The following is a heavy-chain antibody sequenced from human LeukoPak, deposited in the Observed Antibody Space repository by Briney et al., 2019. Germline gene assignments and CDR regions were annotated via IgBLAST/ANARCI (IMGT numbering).Heavy chain of an antibody. V-gene: IGHV1-69*06. Sequence: SVKVSCKASGGTFSSYAISWVRQDPGQGLEWMGGIIPIFGTANYAQKFQGRVTITADKSTSTAYMELSSLRSEDTAVYYCARDPDYGDYHFDYWGQGTLVTVSS. J-gene: IGHJ4*02. D-gene: IGHD4-17*01. CDR2: IIPIFGTA. CDR3: ARDPDYGDYHFDY. CDR1: GGTFSSYA.